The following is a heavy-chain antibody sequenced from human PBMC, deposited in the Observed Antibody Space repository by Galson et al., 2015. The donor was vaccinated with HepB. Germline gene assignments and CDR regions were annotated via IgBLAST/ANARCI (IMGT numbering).Heavy chain of an antibody. CDR1: GYTFTSYY. J-gene: IGHJ4*02. CDR2: INPSGGST. Sequence: SVKVSCKASGYTFTSYYMHWVRQAPGQGLEWIGIINPSGGSTSYAQKFQGRVTMTRDTSTSTVYMELSSLRSEDTAVYYCARDKIRGGVAVTGGFGYWGQGTLVTVSS. CDR3: ARDKIRGGVAVTGGFGY. D-gene: IGHD6-19*01. V-gene: IGHV1-46*01.